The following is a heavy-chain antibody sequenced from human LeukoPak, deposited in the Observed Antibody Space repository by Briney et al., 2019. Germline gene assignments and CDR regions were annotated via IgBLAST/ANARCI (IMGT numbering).Heavy chain of an antibody. CDR1: GHASTTYW. D-gene: IGHD2-21*02. V-gene: IGHV3-7*01. Sequence: PGGSVRLSCATSGHASTTYWMSWVRQTPGEGLEWVANMNQDGSHKYYVDSVKGRFTISRDNAKNSLYLQMNSLRVEDTAVYYCATFKVTNIVFGMDVWGQGTTDTVSS. CDR3: ATFKVTNIVFGMDV. CDR2: MNQDGSHK. J-gene: IGHJ6*02.